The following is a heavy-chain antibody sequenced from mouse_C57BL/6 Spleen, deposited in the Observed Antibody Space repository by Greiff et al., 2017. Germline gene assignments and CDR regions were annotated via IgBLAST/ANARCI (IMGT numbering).Heavy chain of an antibody. J-gene: IGHJ1*03. D-gene: IGHD1-1*01. CDR3: ARDYYGSSRYFDV. CDR1: GYSFTSYY. V-gene: IGHV1-66*01. Sequence: QVQLQQSGPELVKPGASVKISCKASGYSFTSYYIHWVKQRPGQGLEWIGWIYPGSGNTKYNEKFKGKATLTADTSSSTAYMQLSSLTSEDSAVYYCARDYYGSSRYFDVWGTGTTVTVSS. CDR2: IYPGSGNT.